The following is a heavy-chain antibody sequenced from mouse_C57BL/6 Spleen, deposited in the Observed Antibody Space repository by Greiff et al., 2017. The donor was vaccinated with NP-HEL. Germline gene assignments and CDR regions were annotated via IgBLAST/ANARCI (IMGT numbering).Heavy chain of an antibody. CDR2: ILPGSGST. D-gene: IGHD1-1*01. V-gene: IGHV1-9*01. Sequence: QVQLQQSGAELMKPGASVKLSCTATGYTFTGYWIEWVKQRPGHGLEWIGEILPGSGSTNYNEKFKGKATFTADTSSNTAYMQLSSLTTEDSDIYYCARYHYYGGSYGDYAMDYWGQGTSVTVAS. J-gene: IGHJ4*01. CDR3: ARYHYYGGSYGDYAMDY. CDR1: GYTFTGYW.